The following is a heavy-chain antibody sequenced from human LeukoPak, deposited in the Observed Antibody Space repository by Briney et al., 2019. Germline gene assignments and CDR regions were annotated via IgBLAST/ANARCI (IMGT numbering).Heavy chain of an antibody. J-gene: IGHJ4*02. CDR1: GGSISSSSYY. Sequence: SETLSLTCTVSGGSISSSSYYWGWIRQPPGKGLEWIGCIYYTGSTYYNPSLKSRVTISVDTSKNQFSLKLSSVTAADTAVYYCARGRLSYFDYWGQGTLVTVSS. CDR3: ARGRLSYFDY. CDR2: IYYTGST. V-gene: IGHV4-39*07. D-gene: IGHD3-16*02.